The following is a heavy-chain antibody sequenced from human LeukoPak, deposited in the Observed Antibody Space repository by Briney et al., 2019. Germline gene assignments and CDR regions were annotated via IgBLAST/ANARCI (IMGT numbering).Heavy chain of an antibody. V-gene: IGHV4-39*07. D-gene: IGHD2-15*01. CDR1: GGSINSSTYY. CDR3: ARGIVVVAQLGYYYYYMDV. J-gene: IGHJ6*03. Sequence: SSETLSLTCNVSGGSINSSTYYWGWIRQPPGQGLEWIGRIYTSGSTNYNPSLKSRVTISVDTSKNQFSLKLSSVTAADTAVYYCARGIVVVAQLGYYYYYMDVWGKGTTVTISS. CDR2: IYTSGST.